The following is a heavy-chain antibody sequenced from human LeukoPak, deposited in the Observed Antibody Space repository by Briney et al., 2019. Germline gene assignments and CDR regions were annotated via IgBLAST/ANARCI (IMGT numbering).Heavy chain of an antibody. Sequence: GGPLRLSCVASGFTFSSYWMSWVRQAPGKGLEWVANIKQDGSEKYYVDSVKGRFTISRDNAKNSLYLQMNSLRGEDTAVYYCARVGSGWSLDYWGQGTLVTVSS. D-gene: IGHD6-19*01. J-gene: IGHJ4*02. V-gene: IGHV3-7*01. CDR2: IKQDGSEK. CDR1: GFTFSSYW. CDR3: ARVGSGWSLDY.